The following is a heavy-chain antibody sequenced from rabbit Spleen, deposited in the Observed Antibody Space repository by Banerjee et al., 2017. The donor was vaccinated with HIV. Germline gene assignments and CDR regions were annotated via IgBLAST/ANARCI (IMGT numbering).Heavy chain of an antibody. Sequence: QSLEESGGDLVKPGASLTLTCTASGFSFISNYYMCWVRQAPGKGLEWIACINTGRDSTDYSSWAKGRFTISKTSSTTVTLQMTSLTAADTATYFCARDKYGGSSYYDFWGPGTLVTVS. V-gene: IGHV1S40*01. CDR1: GFSFISNYY. D-gene: IGHD8-1*01. CDR3: ARDKYGGSSYYDF. CDR2: INTGRDST. J-gene: IGHJ6*01.